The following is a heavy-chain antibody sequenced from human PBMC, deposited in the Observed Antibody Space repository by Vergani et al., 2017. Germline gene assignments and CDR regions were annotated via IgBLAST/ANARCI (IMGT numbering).Heavy chain of an antibody. CDR3: SRGRGYSFGYSDY. CDR1: GFSFGDYA. D-gene: IGHD5-18*01. J-gene: IGHJ4*02. V-gene: IGHV3-49*04. Sequence: EVQLVESGGGLVPPGRSLRLSCAASGFSFGDYAMTWVRQAPGKGLEWLAHISDGGETKMYAESLKGRFTVSRDDSKRLAYLQLSGLKTEDTAVYFCSRGRGYSFGYSDYWGQGTLVTVSS. CDR2: ISDGGETK.